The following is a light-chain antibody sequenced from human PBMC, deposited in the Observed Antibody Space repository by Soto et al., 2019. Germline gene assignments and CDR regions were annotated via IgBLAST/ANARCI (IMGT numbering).Light chain of an antibody. CDR1: QGMRND. Sequence: DIQMTQSPSSLSASVGDRVAITCRASQGMRNDLTWYEQIPGKAPKRLIYAASRLQSGVPSRFSGSGSGTEFTLTISSLQPEDFATYYCLQHTTYPRTFGQGTRVEIK. J-gene: IGKJ2*02. V-gene: IGKV1-17*01. CDR3: LQHTTYPRT. CDR2: AAS.